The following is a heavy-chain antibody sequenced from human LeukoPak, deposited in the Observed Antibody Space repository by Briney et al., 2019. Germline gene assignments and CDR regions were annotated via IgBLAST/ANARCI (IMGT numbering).Heavy chain of an antibody. J-gene: IGHJ3*02. CDR1: GGTFSSYA. CDR2: IIPILGIA. D-gene: IGHD1-1*01. Sequence: SVKVSCKASGGTFSSYAISWVRQAPGQGLEWMGRIIPILGIANYAQKFQGSVTITADKSTSTAYMELSSLRSEDTAVYYCAREEELPRDAFDIWGQGTMVTVSS. V-gene: IGHV1-69*04. CDR3: AREEELPRDAFDI.